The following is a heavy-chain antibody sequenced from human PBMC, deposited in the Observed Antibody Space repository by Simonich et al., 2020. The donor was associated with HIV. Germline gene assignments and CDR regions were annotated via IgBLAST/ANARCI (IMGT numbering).Heavy chain of an antibody. D-gene: IGHD3-10*01. Sequence: QVTLKESGPALVKPTQTLPLTCTFSGFSLSTSGMRVSWIRQPPGKALEWLARIDWDDDKFYRTSLKTRLTISKDTSKNQVVLTMTNMDPVDTATYYCARTPIIRGIIVAFDIWGQGTMVTVSS. CDR1: GFSLSTSGMR. CDR3: ARTPIIRGIIVAFDI. J-gene: IGHJ3*02. CDR2: IDWDDDK. V-gene: IGHV2-70*04.